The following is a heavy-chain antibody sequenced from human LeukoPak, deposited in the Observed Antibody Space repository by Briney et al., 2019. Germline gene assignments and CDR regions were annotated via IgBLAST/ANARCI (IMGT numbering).Heavy chain of an antibody. CDR2: IYPKSGDT. V-gene: IGHV1-2*02. D-gene: IGHD3-22*01. Sequence: ASVKVSCKASGYTFTDYYIHWVRQAPGQGLEWMGYIYPKSGDTKYAQKFQGRVTMTRDTSITTAYMELRSLRSDDTAVYYCATSSGYYHDAFDIWGQGTMVTVSS. CDR1: GYTFTDYY. J-gene: IGHJ3*02. CDR3: ATSSGYYHDAFDI.